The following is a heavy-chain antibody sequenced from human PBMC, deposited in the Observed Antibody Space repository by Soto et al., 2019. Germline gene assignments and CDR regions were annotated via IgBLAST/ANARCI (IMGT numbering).Heavy chain of an antibody. V-gene: IGHV1-3*01. CDR2: INAGNGNT. CDR1: GYTFTNYA. D-gene: IGHD1-26*01. Sequence: GASVKVSCKASGYTFTNYAMHWVRQAPGQRLEWMGWINAGNGNTKYSQKFQGRVTTTRDTSASTAYMELSSLRSEDTAVYYCARGGSLYWYFDLWGRGTLVTVSS. CDR3: ARGGSLYWYFDL. J-gene: IGHJ2*01.